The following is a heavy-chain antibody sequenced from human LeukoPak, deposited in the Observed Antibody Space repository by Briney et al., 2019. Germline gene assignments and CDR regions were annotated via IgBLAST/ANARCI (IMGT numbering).Heavy chain of an antibody. V-gene: IGHV4-4*07. D-gene: IGHD2-15*01. CDR1: GGSINNYY. CDR2: IYTRGRT. J-gene: IGHJ3*02. Sequence: PSETLSLTCTVSGGSINNYYWSWIRQPAGKGLEWIGRIYTRGRTNYNPSLKSRVTMSVDTSTNHFSLKLSSVTAADTAVYYCARGRYCSADICSGGDAFDIWGQGTMVSVSS. CDR3: ARGRYCSADICSGGDAFDI.